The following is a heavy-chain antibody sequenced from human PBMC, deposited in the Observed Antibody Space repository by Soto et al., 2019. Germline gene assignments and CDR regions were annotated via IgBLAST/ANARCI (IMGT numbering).Heavy chain of an antibody. V-gene: IGHV4-59*08. D-gene: IGHD3-9*01. J-gene: IGHJ5*02. CDR3: ARYDILTGYSDRFDP. Sequence: SETLSLTCTVSGGSISNYYWSWIRQSPGKGLEWIAYIYYSGSTKYNPSLKSRVTISVDTSKNQFSLKMNSVTAADTAVYYCARYDILTGYSDRFDPWGQGILVTVSS. CDR1: GGSISNYY. CDR2: IYYSGST.